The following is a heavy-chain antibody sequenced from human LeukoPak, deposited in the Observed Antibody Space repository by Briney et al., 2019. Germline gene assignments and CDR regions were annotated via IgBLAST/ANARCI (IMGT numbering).Heavy chain of an antibody. CDR3: AKAHSSSWAYFDY. CDR2: IWYDGSNK. V-gene: IGHV3-33*06. J-gene: IGHJ4*02. CDR1: GFTFSSYG. Sequence: GGSLRLSCAASGFTFSSYGMHWVRQAPAKGREWWAVIWYDGSNKYYADSVKGRFTISRDNSKNTLYLQMNSLKAEDTAVYYCAKAHSSSWAYFDYWGQGTLVTVSS. D-gene: IGHD6-13*01.